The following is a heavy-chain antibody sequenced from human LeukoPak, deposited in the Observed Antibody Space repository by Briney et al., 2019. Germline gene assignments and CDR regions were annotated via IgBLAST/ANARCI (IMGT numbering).Heavy chain of an antibody. CDR2: IYYSGST. D-gene: IGHD6-13*01. Sequence: PETLSLTCTVSGGSISSYYWSWIRQPPGKGLEWIGYIYYSGSTNYNPSLKSRVTISVDTSKNQFSLKLSSVTAVDTAVYYCARALGYSSPDAFDIWDQGTMVTVSS. CDR3: ARALGYSSPDAFDI. J-gene: IGHJ3*02. V-gene: IGHV4-59*01. CDR1: GGSISSYY.